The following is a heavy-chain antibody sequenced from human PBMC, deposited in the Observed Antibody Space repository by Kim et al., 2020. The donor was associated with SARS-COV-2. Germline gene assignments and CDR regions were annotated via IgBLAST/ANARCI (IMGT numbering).Heavy chain of an antibody. CDR3: ARIGDY. CDR2: YPGDPDT. V-gene: IGHV5-51*01. Sequence: YPGDPDTRYSPSFQGQVTISADKSISTAYLQWSSLKASDTAMYYCARIGDYWGQGTLVTVSS. D-gene: IGHD2-15*01. J-gene: IGHJ4*02.